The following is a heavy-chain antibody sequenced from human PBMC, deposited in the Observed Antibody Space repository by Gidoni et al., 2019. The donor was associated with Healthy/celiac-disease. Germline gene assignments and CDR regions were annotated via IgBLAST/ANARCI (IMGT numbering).Heavy chain of an antibody. CDR2: ISWNSGSI. CDR1: GFTFDDYA. CDR3: AKDISHEVGANWQGAFDI. V-gene: IGHV3-9*01. J-gene: IGHJ3*02. D-gene: IGHD1-26*01. Sequence: EVQLVESGGGLVQPGRSLRLSCAASGFTFDDYAMHWVRQAPGKGLEWVSGISWNSGSIGYADSVKGRFTISRDNAKNSLYLQMNSLRAKDTALYYCAKDISHEVGANWQGAFDIWGQGTMVTVSS.